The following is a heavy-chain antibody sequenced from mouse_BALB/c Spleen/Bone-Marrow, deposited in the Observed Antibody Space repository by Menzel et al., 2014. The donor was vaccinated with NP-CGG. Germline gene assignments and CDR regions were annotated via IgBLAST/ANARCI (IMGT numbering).Heavy chain of an antibody. CDR2: INPDSSTI. J-gene: IGHJ3*01. Sequence: DVKLQESGGGLVQPGGSLKLSYAASGFDFSRYWMSWVRQAPGKGLEWIGEINPDSSTINYTPSLKDKFIISRDNAKNTLYLQMSKVRSEDTALYYCARNWDVGFASWGQGTLVTVSA. CDR3: ARNWDVGFAS. CDR1: GFDFSRYW. V-gene: IGHV4-1*02. D-gene: IGHD4-1*01.